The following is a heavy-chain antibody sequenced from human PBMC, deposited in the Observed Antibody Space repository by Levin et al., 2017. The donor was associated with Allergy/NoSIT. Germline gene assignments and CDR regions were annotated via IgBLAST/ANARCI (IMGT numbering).Heavy chain of an antibody. CDR3: ARGNSGWSEYYFDY. CDR2: ISWDGLVT. CDR1: GFTFHHYT. D-gene: IGHD6-19*01. V-gene: IGHV3-43*01. Sequence: GGSLRLSCAASGFTFHHYTMHWVRQAPGRGLEWVSLISWDGLVTYYGDSVKGRFTISRDNRKSSLFLQMDSLTTEDTALYYCARGNSGWSEYYFDYWGQGTRVTVSS. J-gene: IGHJ4*02.